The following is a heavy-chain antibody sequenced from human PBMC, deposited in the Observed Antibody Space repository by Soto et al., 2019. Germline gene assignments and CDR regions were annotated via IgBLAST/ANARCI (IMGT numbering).Heavy chain of an antibody. D-gene: IGHD1-1*01. J-gene: IGHJ3*02. CDR2: LYDLDGT. Sequence: GGSLRLSCAASGFTFDDYAMHWVRQAPGKGLEWVSALYDLDGTYYADSVKGRFTTSSDSSRTTVYLQMNSLRPDDTAVYSCATWHLQEHAYDIWGQGTMVTVSS. CDR1: GFTFDDYA. V-gene: IGHV3-23*01. CDR3: ATWHLQEHAYDI.